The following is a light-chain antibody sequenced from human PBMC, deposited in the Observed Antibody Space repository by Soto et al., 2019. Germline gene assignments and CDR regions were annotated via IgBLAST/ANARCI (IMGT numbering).Light chain of an antibody. J-gene: IGKJ4*02. Sequence: EIVMTQSPVTLSVSPGETANLSCRASQTVTSNLAWYQHKPGRFPRLLLSGASIRATGNPARFSGSGSGTEFTLAITRLQSEDRAVSDCQQYNDWARTFGRGTKVEI. CDR1: QTVTSN. CDR2: GAS. CDR3: QQYNDWART. V-gene: IGKV3-15*01.